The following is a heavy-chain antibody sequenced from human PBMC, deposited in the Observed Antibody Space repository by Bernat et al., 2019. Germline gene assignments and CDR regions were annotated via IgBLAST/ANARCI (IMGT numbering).Heavy chain of an antibody. CDR1: GFTFDDYA. CDR3: AKGLDYYGSGSYSY. Sequence: EVQLVESGGGLVQPGRSLRLSCAASGFTFDDYAMHWVRQAPGKGMVWVSGISWNSGSIGYADSVKGRFTVSGDNAKNSLYLQMNSLRAEDTALYYCAKGLDYYGSGSYSYWGQGTLVTVSS. V-gene: IGHV3-9*01. J-gene: IGHJ4*02. D-gene: IGHD3-10*01. CDR2: ISWNSGSI.